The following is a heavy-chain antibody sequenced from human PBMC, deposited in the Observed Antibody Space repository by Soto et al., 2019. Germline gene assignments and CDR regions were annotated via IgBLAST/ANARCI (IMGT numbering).Heavy chain of an antibody. CDR3: ASPPDYYDSSGYYFA. CDR2: IIPIFGTA. J-gene: IGHJ5*02. V-gene: IGHV1-69*06. D-gene: IGHD3-22*01. CDR1: GGTFSSYA. Sequence: SVKVSCKASGGTFSSYAISWVRQAPGQGLEWMGGIIPIFGTANYAQKFQGRVTITADKSTSTAYMELSSLRSEDTAVYYCASPPDYYDSSGYYFAWGQGTLVTAPQ.